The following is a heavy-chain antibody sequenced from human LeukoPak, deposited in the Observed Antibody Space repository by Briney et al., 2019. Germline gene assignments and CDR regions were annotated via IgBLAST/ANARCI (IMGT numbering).Heavy chain of an antibody. D-gene: IGHD2-2*01. V-gene: IGHV3-33*06. CDR2: IWYDGSNK. CDR1: KFTFSSYG. CDR3: AKDGRYCSGTRCYFGGPYYYYYYMDV. Sequence: GGSLRLSCAASKFTFSSYGMHWVRQAPGKGLEWVALIWYDGSNKYYADSVKGRFTISRDNSKNTLYLQMNSLRAEDTAVYYCAKDGRYCSGTRCYFGGPYYYYYYMDVWGKRTTVTVSS. J-gene: IGHJ6*03.